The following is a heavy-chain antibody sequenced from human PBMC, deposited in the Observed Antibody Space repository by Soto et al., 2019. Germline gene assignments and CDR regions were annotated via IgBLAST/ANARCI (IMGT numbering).Heavy chain of an antibody. J-gene: IGHJ4*02. CDR3: ARDFGYADPVYFDY. CDR2: ISSSSSTI. V-gene: IGHV3-48*01. Sequence: GGSLRLSCAASGFTFSSYSMNWVRQAPGKGLEWVSYISSSSSTIYYADSVKGRFTISRDNAKNSLYLQMNSLRAEDTAVYYCARDFGYADPVYFDYWGQGTLVTVSS. CDR1: GFTFSSYS. D-gene: IGHD5-12*01.